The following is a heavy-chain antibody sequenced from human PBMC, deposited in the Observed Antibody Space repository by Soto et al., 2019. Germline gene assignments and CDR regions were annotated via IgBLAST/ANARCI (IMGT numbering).Heavy chain of an antibody. CDR1: GFTFSSYA. Sequence: GGSLRLSCAASGFTFSSYAMHWVRQAPGKGLEWVAVISYDGSNKYYADSVKGRFTISRDNSKNTLYLQMNSLRAEDTAVYYCARGPLMVYVNWFDPWGQGSLVTVSS. CDR2: ISYDGSNK. D-gene: IGHD2-8*01. J-gene: IGHJ5*02. CDR3: ARGPLMVYVNWFDP. V-gene: IGHV3-30-3*01.